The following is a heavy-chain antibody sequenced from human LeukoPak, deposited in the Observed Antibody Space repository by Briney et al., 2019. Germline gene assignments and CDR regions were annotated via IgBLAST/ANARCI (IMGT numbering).Heavy chain of an antibody. CDR3: ARGPGWITIFGVVTLKQNWFDP. J-gene: IGHJ5*02. CDR2: INNSGST. D-gene: IGHD3-3*01. CDR1: GGSFSGYY. V-gene: IGHV4-34*01. Sequence: SETLSLTCAVYGGSFSGYYWGWFRQPPGKGLEWIGEINNSGSTNYNPSLKSRVTISVDTSKNQFSLKLSSVTAADTAVYYCARGPGWITIFGVVTLKQNWFDPWGQGTLVTVSS.